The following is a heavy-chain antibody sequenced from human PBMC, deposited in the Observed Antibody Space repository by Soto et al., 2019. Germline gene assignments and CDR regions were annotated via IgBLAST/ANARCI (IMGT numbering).Heavy chain of an antibody. CDR1: GFTFSSYA. J-gene: IGHJ3*02. Sequence: GGSLRLSCAASGFTFSSYAMRWVRQAPGKGLEWVSAISGRGGSTYNADSVKGRFTISRDNSKKTRYLHMTSLGAEATPVYYWAKDGDDGTSYYVAFDTWGQGTTVTVSS. CDR3: AKDGDDGTSYYVAFDT. D-gene: IGHD3-22*01. CDR2: ISGRGGST. V-gene: IGHV3-23*01.